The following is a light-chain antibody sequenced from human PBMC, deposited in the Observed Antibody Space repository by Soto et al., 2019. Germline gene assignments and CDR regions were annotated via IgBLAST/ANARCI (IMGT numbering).Light chain of an antibody. CDR3: QQYDNYWT. V-gene: IGKV1-5*01. CDR1: QPISSW. CDR2: DAS. Sequence: DIQMTQSPPAMSASVGDRVTITCRASQPISSWLAWYNQKPGKAPKILIYDASNLESGVPSRFSGSASGTEFTLTISSMQPEDFGIYYCQQYDNYWTFGHGTKVDIK. J-gene: IGKJ1*01.